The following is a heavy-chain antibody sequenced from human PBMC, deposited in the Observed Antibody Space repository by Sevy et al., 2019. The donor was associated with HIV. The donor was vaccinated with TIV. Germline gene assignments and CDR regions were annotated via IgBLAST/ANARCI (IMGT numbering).Heavy chain of an antibody. D-gene: IGHD2-8*02. CDR2: LIGGGSRT. V-gene: IGHV3-23*01. CDR1: GFTFRSYT. Sequence: GGSLRLSCVASGFTFRSYTMKWVRQAPGKGLEWVSTLIGGGSRTYYADSVTGRFIISRDNSRNTLYLQMNSLRAEDTAIYYCAKRRVQSGLSGGGANYGMDVCGRGTTVTVSS. CDR3: AKRRVQSGLSGGGANYGMDV. J-gene: IGHJ6*02.